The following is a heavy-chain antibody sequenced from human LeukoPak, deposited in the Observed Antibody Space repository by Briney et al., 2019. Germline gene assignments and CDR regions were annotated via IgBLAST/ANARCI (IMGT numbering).Heavy chain of an antibody. D-gene: IGHD2-2*01. Sequence: SETLSLTCTVSGGSFSGRSYYWAWIRQSPGKGLEWIGSIYSGGSTFYTPSLKSRVAISVDTSKNHFSLRLSSATAADTAVYYCVKPYHHQDASGSIATAFYFDLWGQGILVTVSS. CDR1: GGSFSGRSYY. CDR2: IYSGGST. V-gene: IGHV4-39*01. J-gene: IGHJ4*02. CDR3: VKPYHHQDASGSIATAFYFDL.